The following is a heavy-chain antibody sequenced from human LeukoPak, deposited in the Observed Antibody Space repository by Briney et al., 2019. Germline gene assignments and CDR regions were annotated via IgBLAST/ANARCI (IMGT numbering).Heavy chain of an antibody. CDR2: IYYSGST. V-gene: IGHV4-39*01. CDR3: ARVAYGSGSSPYFDY. CDR1: VFTFSSYE. Sequence: GSLRLSCAASVFTFSSYEMNWVRQPPGKGLEWIGSIYYSGSTYYNPSLKSRVTISVGTSKNQFSLKLSSVTAADTAVYYCARVAYGSGSSPYFDYWGQGTLVTVSS. D-gene: IGHD3-10*01. J-gene: IGHJ4*02.